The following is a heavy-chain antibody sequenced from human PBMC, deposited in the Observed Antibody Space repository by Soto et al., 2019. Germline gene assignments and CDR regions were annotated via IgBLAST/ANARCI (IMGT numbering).Heavy chain of an antibody. V-gene: IGHV4-59*08. CDR1: GGSISSYY. CDR3: VRLVRFCSGGSCYFTRDAFDI. J-gene: IGHJ3*02. CDR2: IYYSGST. D-gene: IGHD2-15*01. Sequence: PSETLSLTCTVSGGSISSYYWSWIRQPPGKGLERIGYIYYSGSTNYNPSLKSRVTISVDTSKNQFSLKLSPVTAADTAVYYCVRLVRFCSGGSCYFTRDAFDIWGQGTMVTVSS.